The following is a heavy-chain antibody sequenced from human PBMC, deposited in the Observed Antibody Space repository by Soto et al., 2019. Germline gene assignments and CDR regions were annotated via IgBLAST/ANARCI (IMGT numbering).Heavy chain of an antibody. J-gene: IGHJ4*02. CDR1: GLIFSDYA. CDR2: ISGSGGDT. D-gene: IGHD1-26*01. CDR3: EKDRFGIVGPVDY. V-gene: IGHV3-23*01. Sequence: EVQLLESGGNLVQPGGSLRLSCAASGLIFSDYAMSWVRQAPGKGLECVACISGSGGDTFYADSVKGRFTISRDNSKNTLSLHMNSLRVDDTAVYFCEKDRFGIVGPVDYWGQGTLVTVSS.